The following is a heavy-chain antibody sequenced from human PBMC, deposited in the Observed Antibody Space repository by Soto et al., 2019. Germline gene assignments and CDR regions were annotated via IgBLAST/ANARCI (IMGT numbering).Heavy chain of an antibody. Sequence: ASVKVSCKASGYTFTSYYMHWVRQVPGQGLEWMGIINPSGGSTSYAQKFQGRVTMTRDTSTSTVYMELSSLRSEDTAVYYCARLYYDILTGYYYNWFDPWGQGTLVTVS. CDR1: GYTFTSYY. J-gene: IGHJ5*02. CDR2: INPSGGST. CDR3: ARLYYDILTGYYYNWFDP. V-gene: IGHV1-46*03. D-gene: IGHD3-9*01.